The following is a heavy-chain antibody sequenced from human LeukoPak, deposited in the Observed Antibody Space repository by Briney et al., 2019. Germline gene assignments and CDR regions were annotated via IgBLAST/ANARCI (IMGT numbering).Heavy chain of an antibody. V-gene: IGHV1-2*02. CDR1: GYTFTGYY. CDR2: INPNSGGT. D-gene: IGHD2-2*01. J-gene: IGHJ5*02. CDR3: TTPVAYCSSTSCYDWFDP. Sequence: ASVKVSCKASGYTFTGYYMHWVRQAPGQGLEWMGWINPNSGGTNYAQKFQGRVTMTRDTSISTAYMELSRLRSDDTAVYYCTTPVAYCSSTSCYDWFDPWGQGTLVTVSS.